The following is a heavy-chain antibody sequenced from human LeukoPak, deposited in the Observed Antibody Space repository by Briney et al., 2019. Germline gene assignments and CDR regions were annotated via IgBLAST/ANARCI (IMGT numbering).Heavy chain of an antibody. CDR1: GFTFSSYA. CDR3: ARGSVGGMVTAIRY. CDR2: ISYDGSNK. Sequence: GGSLRLSCAASGFTFSSYAMHWVRQAPSKGLEWVAVISYDGSNKYYADSVKGRFTISRDNPKNTLYLQMNSLRAEDTAVYYCARGSVGGMVTAIRYWGQGTLVTVSS. D-gene: IGHD2-21*02. J-gene: IGHJ4*02. V-gene: IGHV3-30-3*01.